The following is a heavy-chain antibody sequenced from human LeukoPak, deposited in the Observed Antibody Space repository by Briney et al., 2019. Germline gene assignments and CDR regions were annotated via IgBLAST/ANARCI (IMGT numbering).Heavy chain of an antibody. V-gene: IGHV3-23*01. D-gene: IGHD3-3*01. CDR1: GFTFSSYA. Sequence: GGSLRLSCAASGFTFSSYAMSWVRQAPGKGLEWVSTISGSGGSTYYADSVKGRFTISRDNSKNTLYLQMNSLRAEDTAVYYCTTDVWGTQYYDFWSGYYNAYWGQGTLVTVSS. J-gene: IGHJ4*02. CDR2: ISGSGGST. CDR3: TTDVWGTQYYDFWSGYYNAY.